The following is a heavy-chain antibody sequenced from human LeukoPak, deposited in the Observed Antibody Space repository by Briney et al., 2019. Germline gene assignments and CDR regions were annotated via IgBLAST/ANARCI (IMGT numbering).Heavy chain of an antibody. J-gene: IGHJ4*02. CDR2: VSASGTST. D-gene: IGHD3-3*01. Sequence: GGSLRLSCVASGFTFSSDALSWVRQAPGKGLEWVSGVSASGTSTSYADSVKGRFSISRDNSKNTLYLQMNSLKTEDTAVYYCRITIFGVVTGGSDYWGQGTLVTVSS. CDR1: GFTFSSDA. CDR3: RITIFGVVTGGSDY. V-gene: IGHV3-23*01.